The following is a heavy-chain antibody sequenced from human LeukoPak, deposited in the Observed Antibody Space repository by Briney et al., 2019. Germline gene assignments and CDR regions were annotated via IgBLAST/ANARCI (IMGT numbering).Heavy chain of an antibody. Sequence: GGSLRLSCVASGFTFSNYWMSWVRQAPGKGLECVANIKEDGSEKYYVDSVKGRFTISRDNAKNSLYLQMNSLRAEDTAVYYCARGREKIWFGELPHYFDYWGQGTLVTVSS. CDR3: ARGREKIWFGELPHYFDY. CDR1: GFTFSNYW. D-gene: IGHD3-10*01. V-gene: IGHV3-7*01. CDR2: IKEDGSEK. J-gene: IGHJ4*02.